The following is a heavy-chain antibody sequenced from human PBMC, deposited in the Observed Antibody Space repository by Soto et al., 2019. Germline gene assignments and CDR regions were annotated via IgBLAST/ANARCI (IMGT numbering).Heavy chain of an antibody. J-gene: IGHJ3*02. CDR3: ARHIGYSGYDAFDI. Sequence: PGESLKISCQGSGYIFTSYWISWVRQMPGKGLEWMGRIDPSDSYTNYSPSFQGHVTISADKSINTAYLQWSSLEASDTAMYYCARHIGYSGYDAFDIWGQGTMVTVS. V-gene: IGHV5-10-1*01. D-gene: IGHD5-12*01. CDR1: GYIFTSYW. CDR2: IDPSDSYT.